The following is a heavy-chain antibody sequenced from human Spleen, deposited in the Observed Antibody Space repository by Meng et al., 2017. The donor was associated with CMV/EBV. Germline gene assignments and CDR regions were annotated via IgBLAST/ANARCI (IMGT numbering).Heavy chain of an antibody. J-gene: IGHJ4*02. CDR2: INSDGTST. D-gene: IGHD3-3*01. V-gene: IGHV3-74*01. CDR1: GFTFSNYW. Sequence: GGSLRLSCAASGFTFSNYWVHWVRHAPGKGLVWVSRINSDGTSTSYADSVKGRFTISRDNPRNTVYLQMNSLRAEDTAVYYCARLGDFWSGYPRDYWGQGTLVTVSS. CDR3: ARLGDFWSGYPRDY.